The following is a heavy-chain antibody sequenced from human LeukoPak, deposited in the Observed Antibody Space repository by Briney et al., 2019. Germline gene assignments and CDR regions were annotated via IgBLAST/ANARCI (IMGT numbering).Heavy chain of an antibody. CDR3: ATTPGAYYYYHMDV. V-gene: IGHV3-23*01. D-gene: IGHD3-10*01. CDR2: ILGSGGGT. CDR1: GFTFTSES. J-gene: IGHJ6*02. Sequence: GGSLRLSCAASGFTFTSESMNWVRQAPGKGLEWVSAILGSGGGTYYTDSVKGRFTISRDNSKNTLYLQMNSLRAEDTAVYYCATTPGAYYYYHMDVWGQGTTVTVSS.